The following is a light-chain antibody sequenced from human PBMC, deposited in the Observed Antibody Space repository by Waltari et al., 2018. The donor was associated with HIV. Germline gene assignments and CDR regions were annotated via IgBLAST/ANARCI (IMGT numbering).Light chain of an antibody. CDR2: SAY. J-gene: IGKJ2*01. CDR3: QQYNSYPWA. V-gene: IGKV1-5*03. Sequence: DIQMTQSSSSLSASIGDTVTITCRASQTISTWLAWNQQKSGKAPKLLIYSAYSLEGGVPSRFSGSGSGTEFTLTITNLQPDDFATYCCQQYNSYPWAFGQGTKVEI. CDR1: QTISTW.